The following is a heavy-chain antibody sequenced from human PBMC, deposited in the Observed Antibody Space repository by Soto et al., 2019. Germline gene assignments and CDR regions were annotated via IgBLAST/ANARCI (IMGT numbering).Heavy chain of an antibody. Sequence: PSETLSLTCTVSGGSICSSSYYWGWIRQPPGKGLEWIGSIYYSGSTYYNPSLKSRVTISVDTSKNQFSLKLSSVTAADTAVYYCARLAAAGKGYGMDVWGQGTTVTVSS. D-gene: IGHD6-13*01. CDR1: GGSICSSSYY. CDR2: IYYSGST. CDR3: ARLAAAGKGYGMDV. J-gene: IGHJ6*02. V-gene: IGHV4-39*01.